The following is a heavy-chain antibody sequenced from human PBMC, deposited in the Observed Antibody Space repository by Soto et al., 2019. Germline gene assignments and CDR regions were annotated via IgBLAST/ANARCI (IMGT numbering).Heavy chain of an antibody. J-gene: IGHJ6*02. V-gene: IGHV3-30*18. Sequence: PGGSLRLSCAAPGFTFRSNGMHWVRQAPGKGLEWVAVISYDGNNKDYVDSVKGRFTISRDNSKNTLYLQMNSLRAEDTALYYCAKDIRLREYQLLLDYYYGLDVWGQGTTVTVSS. D-gene: IGHD2-2*01. CDR3: AKDIRLREYQLLLDYYYGLDV. CDR1: GFTFRSNG. CDR2: ISYDGNNK.